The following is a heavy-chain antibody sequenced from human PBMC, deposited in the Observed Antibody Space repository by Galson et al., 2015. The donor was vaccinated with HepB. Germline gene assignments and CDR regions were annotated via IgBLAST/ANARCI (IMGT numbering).Heavy chain of an antibody. D-gene: IGHD3-10*01. J-gene: IGHJ6*02. Sequence: SLRLSCAASGFTFSLYAMTWVRQAPGKGLEWVSGISGSGGTTYYADSVKGRFSISRDNSKNTLYLQMNSLRAEDTAVYYCAKVHITGLYYYFAMDVWGQGTTVTVSS. CDR2: ISGSGGTT. CDR1: GFTFSLYA. CDR3: AKVHITGLYYYFAMDV. V-gene: IGHV3-23*01.